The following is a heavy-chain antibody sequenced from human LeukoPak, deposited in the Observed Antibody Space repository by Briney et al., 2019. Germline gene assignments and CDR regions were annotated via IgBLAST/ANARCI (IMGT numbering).Heavy chain of an antibody. V-gene: IGHV1-24*01. CDR1: GYTLTKLS. CDR2: FDPEDGET. D-gene: IGHD2-15*01. Sequence: ASVKVSCKVSGYTLTKLSMHWVRQAPGKGLEWMGGFDPEDGETIYAQKFQGRVTMTKDTSTDTAYMELSSLRSEDTAVYYCATVGRYCSGGSCFAFDYWGQGTLVTVSS. J-gene: IGHJ4*02. CDR3: ATVGRYCSGGSCFAFDY.